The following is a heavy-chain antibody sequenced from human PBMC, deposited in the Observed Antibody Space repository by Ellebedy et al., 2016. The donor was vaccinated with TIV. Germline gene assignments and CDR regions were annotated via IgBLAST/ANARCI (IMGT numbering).Heavy chain of an antibody. CDR2: ISPNSGDT. J-gene: IGHJ4*02. Sequence: AASVKVSCKASGYTFTAYYIHWARQAPGQGLEWMGWISPNSGDTNYARKFQDRVTMTSDTSISTAYLELSRLRSDDTAVYYCARETTMWKEGYFDYWGQGTLVTVSS. V-gene: IGHV1-2*02. CDR1: GYTFTAYY. D-gene: IGHD3-10*02. CDR3: ARETTMWKEGYFDY.